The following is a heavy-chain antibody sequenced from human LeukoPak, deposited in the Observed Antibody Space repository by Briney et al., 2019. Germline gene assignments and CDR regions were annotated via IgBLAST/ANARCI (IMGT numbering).Heavy chain of an antibody. CDR3: ARHSTSSTTDAFDI. CDR2: IYHSGST. D-gene: IGHD6-13*01. Sequence: SETLSLTXAVSGYSISSGYYWGWIRQPPGKGLEWIGSIYHSGSTYYNPSLKSRVTISVDTSKNQFSLKLSSVTAADTAVYYCARHSTSSTTDAFDIWGRGTMVTVSS. V-gene: IGHV4-38-2*01. J-gene: IGHJ3*02. CDR1: GYSISSGYY.